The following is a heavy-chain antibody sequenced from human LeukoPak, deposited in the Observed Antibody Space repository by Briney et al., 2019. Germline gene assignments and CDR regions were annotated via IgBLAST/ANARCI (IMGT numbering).Heavy chain of an antibody. V-gene: IGHV4-34*01. J-gene: IGHJ4*02. Sequence: SETLSLTYVVYGGSFSGSYWSWIRQPPGKGLEWIGEINHSGSTNYNPSLKSRVTISVDTSKNQFSLNLSSVTAADTAVYYCARLLNYDILTGYNIEDYWGQGTLVTVSS. CDR2: INHSGST. CDR3: ARLLNYDILTGYNIEDY. CDR1: GGSFSGSY. D-gene: IGHD3-9*01.